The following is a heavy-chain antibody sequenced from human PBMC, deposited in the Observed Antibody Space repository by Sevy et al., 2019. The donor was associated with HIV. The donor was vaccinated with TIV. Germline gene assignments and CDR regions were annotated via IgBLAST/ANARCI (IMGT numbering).Heavy chain of an antibody. Sequence: GESLKISCAASGFTFSSYAMSWVRQAPGKGLEWVSAISGSGGSTYYADSVKGRFTISRDNSKNTLYLQMNSLRAEDTAVYYCAKAVPYYDSSGYSYQFDYWGQGTLVTVS. D-gene: IGHD3-22*01. CDR3: AKAVPYYDSSGYSYQFDY. V-gene: IGHV3-23*01. CDR2: ISGSGGST. CDR1: GFTFSSYA. J-gene: IGHJ4*02.